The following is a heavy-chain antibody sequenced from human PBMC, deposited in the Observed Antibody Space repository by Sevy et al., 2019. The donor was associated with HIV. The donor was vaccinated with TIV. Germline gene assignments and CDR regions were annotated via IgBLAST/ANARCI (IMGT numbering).Heavy chain of an antibody. Sequence: SETLSLTCTVSGGSISSYYWSWIRQPAGKGLEWIGRIYTSGSTNYNPSLKSRVTMSVDTSKNKFSLKLSSVTAADTAVYYCARDRSIAATYYYYYMDVWGKGTTVTVSS. CDR2: IYTSGST. CDR3: ARDRSIAATYYYYYMDV. D-gene: IGHD6-6*01. V-gene: IGHV4-4*07. J-gene: IGHJ6*03. CDR1: GGSISSYY.